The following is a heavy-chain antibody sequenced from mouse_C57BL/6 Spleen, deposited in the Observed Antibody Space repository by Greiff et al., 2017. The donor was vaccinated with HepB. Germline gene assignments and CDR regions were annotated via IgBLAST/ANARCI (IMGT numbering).Heavy chain of an antibody. CDR2: IHPNSGST. J-gene: IGHJ1*03. D-gene: IGHD1-1*01. V-gene: IGHV1-64*01. CDR1: GYTFTSYW. Sequence: QVQLQQPGAELVKPGASVKLSCKASGYTFTSYWMHWVKQRPGQGLEWIGMIHPNSGSTNYNEKFKSKATLTVDKSSSTAYRQLSSLTSEDSAVYYCARSPFYYGSSPHWYFDVWGTGTTVTVSS. CDR3: ARSPFYYGSSPHWYFDV.